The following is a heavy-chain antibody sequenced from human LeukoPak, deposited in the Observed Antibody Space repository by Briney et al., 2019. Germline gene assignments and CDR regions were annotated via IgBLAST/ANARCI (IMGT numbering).Heavy chain of an antibody. Sequence: GGSLRLSCAASGLTFSNYAMSWVRQAPGKGLEWVSGISGNGGGTYCADSVKGRFTISRDNSKNTLYLQMNSLRPEDTAVYYCAKGQYNSDLGAFDIWGQGTMVTVSS. D-gene: IGHD6-19*01. CDR2: ISGNGGGT. J-gene: IGHJ3*02. V-gene: IGHV3-23*01. CDR3: AKGQYNSDLGAFDI. CDR1: GLTFSNYA.